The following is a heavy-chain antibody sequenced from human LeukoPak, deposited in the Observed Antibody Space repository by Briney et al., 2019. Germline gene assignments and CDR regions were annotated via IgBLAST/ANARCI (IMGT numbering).Heavy chain of an antibody. CDR1: GGSISSSSYY. Sequence: SETLSLTCTVSGGSISSSSYYWSWIRQPAGKGLEWIGRIDRSGSSNYKPFLKSRVTISVDTSKNQFSLKLTSVTAADTAVYYCAKGAGPPWFDPWGQGILVTVSS. V-gene: IGHV4-61*02. CDR3: AKGAGPPWFDP. J-gene: IGHJ5*02. CDR2: IDRSGSS. D-gene: IGHD6-19*01.